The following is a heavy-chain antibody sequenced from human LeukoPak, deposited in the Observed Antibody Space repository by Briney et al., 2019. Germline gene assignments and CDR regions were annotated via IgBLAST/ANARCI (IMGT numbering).Heavy chain of an antibody. CDR2: VYYSGST. D-gene: IGHD2-2*01. J-gene: IGHJ4*02. V-gene: IGHV4-39*01. Sequence: GSLRLSCAASGFTFSGYWMNWVRQPPGKGLEWIGGVYYSGSTYYNPSLKSRVTISVDTSKNQFSLKLSSVTAADTAVYYCARHRAVCSSANCHGQYYFDHWGQGTLVTVSS. CDR1: GFTFSGYW. CDR3: ARHRAVCSSANCHGQYYFDH.